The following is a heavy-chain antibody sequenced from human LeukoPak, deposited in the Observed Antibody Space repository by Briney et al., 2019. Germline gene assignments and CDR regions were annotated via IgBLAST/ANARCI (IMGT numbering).Heavy chain of an antibody. CDR3: ARGEYNWNDLHL. J-gene: IGHJ5*02. V-gene: IGHV3-21*01. CDR1: GFTFSSYS. D-gene: IGHD1-20*01. CDR2: ISSSSSYI. Sequence: GGSLRLSCAASGFTFSSYSMNWVRQAPGKGLEWVSSISSSSSYIYYADSVKGRFTISRDNSKNTLYLQMNSLRAEDTAVYYCARGEYNWNDLHLWGQGTLVTVSS.